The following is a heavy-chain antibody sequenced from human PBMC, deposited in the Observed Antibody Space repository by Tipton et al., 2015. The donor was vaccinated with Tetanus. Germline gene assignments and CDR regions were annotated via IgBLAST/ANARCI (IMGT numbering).Heavy chain of an antibody. D-gene: IGHD3-9*01. CDR1: GYSFTSYW. CDR3: ARHEGRFDWLHPL. V-gene: IGHV5-10-1*01. J-gene: IGHJ4*02. Sequence: QLVQSGAEVKKPGESLRISCKGSGYSFTSYWISWVRQMPGKGLEWMGRIDPSDSYTNYSPSFQVHVPISADQSISTAYLQWSSLKASDTAMYYCARHEGRFDWLHPLWGQGTLVTVSS. CDR2: IDPSDSYT.